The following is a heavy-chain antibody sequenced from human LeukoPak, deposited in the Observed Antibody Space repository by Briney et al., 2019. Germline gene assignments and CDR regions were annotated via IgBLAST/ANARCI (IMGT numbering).Heavy chain of an antibody. V-gene: IGHV4-39*01. CDR2: MYYSGST. CDR3: SAAADTYYFDY. CDR1: GGSISSSDYY. D-gene: IGHD6-13*01. Sequence: SETLSLTCTVSGGSISSSDYYWGWFRQPPGKGPEWIGSMYYSGSTYYNPSLKSRVTISVDTSKNEFSLKLSSVTAADTAVYYCSAAADTYYFDYWGQGTLVTVSS. J-gene: IGHJ4*02.